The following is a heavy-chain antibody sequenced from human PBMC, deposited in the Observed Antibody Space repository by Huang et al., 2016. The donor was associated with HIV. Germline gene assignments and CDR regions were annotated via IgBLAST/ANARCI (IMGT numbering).Heavy chain of an antibody. J-gene: IGHJ3*01. CDR2: IYPSEAKS. Sequence: EVQLVQSGAEVKKSGESLKISCTGSGYSFSIYWIAWVRQMPGKGLGGMGIIYPSEAKSTNSPSFEGHVSISVDKSINTVYLHWSSLKASDTAIYYCAKGRRAFDVWGQGTWVTVSS. CDR3: AKGRRAFDV. V-gene: IGHV5-51*03. CDR1: GYSFSIYW.